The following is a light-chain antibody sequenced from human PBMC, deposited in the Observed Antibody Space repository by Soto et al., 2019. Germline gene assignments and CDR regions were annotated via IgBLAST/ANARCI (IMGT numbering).Light chain of an antibody. Sequence: IVMTQSPATLSVSPGERVTLSCRASETVRTNLAWFQQKPGQTPRLLIFGASTRATGIPTRFTGSGSETEFTLTIGSLQSEDLAVYYCQQYYNWPPYTFVRGTKLEIK. CDR1: ETVRTN. CDR2: GAS. V-gene: IGKV3-15*01. J-gene: IGKJ2*01. CDR3: QQYYNWPPYT.